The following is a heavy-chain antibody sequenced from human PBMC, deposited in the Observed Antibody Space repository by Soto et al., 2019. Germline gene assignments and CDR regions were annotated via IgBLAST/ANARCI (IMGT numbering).Heavy chain of an antibody. CDR2: IYYSGST. V-gene: IGHV4-59*01. D-gene: IGHD3-3*01. J-gene: IGHJ6*02. Sequence: QVQLQESGPGLVKPSETLSLTCTVSGGSISSYYWSWIRQPPGKGLEWIGYIYYSGSTNYNPSLKSRVTISVDTSKNQFSLKLSSVTAADTAVYYCARGVRRHYDFWSGPLVYGMDVWGQGTTVTVSS. CDR1: GGSISSYY. CDR3: ARGVRRHYDFWSGPLVYGMDV.